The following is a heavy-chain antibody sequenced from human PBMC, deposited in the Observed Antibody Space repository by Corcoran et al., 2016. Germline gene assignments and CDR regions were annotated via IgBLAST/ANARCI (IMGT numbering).Heavy chain of an antibody. CDR3: ARGESSEYYGMDV. J-gene: IGHJ6*02. D-gene: IGHD6-6*01. CDR1: GGSFSGYS. CDR2: INHSGST. V-gene: IGHV4-34*01. Sequence: QVQLQQWGAGLLQPSETLSLTCAVYGGSFSGYSWSWVRQPPRKGLEWIGEINHSGSTHYNPSLKSRVTISVDTSKNQCSLKLSSVTAADTAVYYCARGESSEYYGMDVWGQGTTVTVSS.